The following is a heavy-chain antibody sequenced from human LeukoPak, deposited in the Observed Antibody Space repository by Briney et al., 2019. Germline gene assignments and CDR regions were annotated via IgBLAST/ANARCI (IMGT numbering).Heavy chain of an antibody. CDR1: GDSLNTFY. Sequence: PSETLSLTCSVSGDSLNTFYWSWIRQPPGKGLEWIGYIHYTGSTSYNPSLKSRVTISVDTSKNQLSLNLNSVTAADTAVYYCAKGFGSAWYVFLFDYWGQGSLVTVSS. V-gene: IGHV4-59*01. CDR3: AKGFGSAWYVFLFDY. J-gene: IGHJ4*02. D-gene: IGHD6-13*01. CDR2: IHYTGST.